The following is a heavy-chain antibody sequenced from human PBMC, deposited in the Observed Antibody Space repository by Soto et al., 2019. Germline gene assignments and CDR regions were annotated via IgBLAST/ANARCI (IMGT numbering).Heavy chain of an antibody. Sequence: SLTCAVYGGSFSGYYWSWIRQPPGKGLEWIGEINHSGSTNYNPSLKSRVTISVDTSKNQFSLKLSSVTAADTAVYYCARGSQLGYCSSTSCHDFDYWGQGTLVTVSS. J-gene: IGHJ4*02. CDR1: GGSFSGYY. V-gene: IGHV4-34*01. D-gene: IGHD2-2*01. CDR2: INHSGST. CDR3: ARGSQLGYCSSTSCHDFDY.